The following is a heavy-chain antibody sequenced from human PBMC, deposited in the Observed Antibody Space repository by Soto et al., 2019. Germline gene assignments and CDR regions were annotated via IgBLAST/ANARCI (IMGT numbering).Heavy chain of an antibody. V-gene: IGHV4-30-2*01. CDR2: IYHSGST. D-gene: IGHD4-17*01. CDR3: ARAHYGDYGYGMDV. J-gene: IGHJ6*02. Sequence: SETRSLTCAVSGGSISSGGYSWSWIRHPPGKGLEWIGYIYHSGSTYYNPSLKSRVTISVDRSKNQFSLKLSSVTAADTAVYYCARAHYGDYGYGMDVWGQGTTVTVSS. CDR1: GGSISSGGYS.